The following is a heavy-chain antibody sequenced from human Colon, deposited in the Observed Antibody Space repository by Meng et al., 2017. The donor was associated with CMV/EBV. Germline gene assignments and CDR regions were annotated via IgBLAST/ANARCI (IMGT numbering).Heavy chain of an antibody. CDR3: SRDQSSGFGSDY. D-gene: IGHD3-10*01. Sequence: SVKVSCKASGYPFTTYGISWVRQAPGQGLEWMAWISTYDGKTDYAQKFQGRVTLTTDASTTTTYMELRGLTSDDTALYYCSRDQSSGFGSDYWGQGTLVTVSS. J-gene: IGHJ4*02. V-gene: IGHV1-18*01. CDR1: GYPFTTYG. CDR2: ISTYDGKT.